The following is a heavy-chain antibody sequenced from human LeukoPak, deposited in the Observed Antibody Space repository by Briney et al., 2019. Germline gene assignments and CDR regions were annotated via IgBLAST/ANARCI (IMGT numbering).Heavy chain of an antibody. J-gene: IGHJ4*02. D-gene: IGHD6-6*01. Sequence: EASVKVSFKASGYTFTSYGISWVRQAPGQGLEWMGWINPNSGGTNYAQKFQGRVTMTRDTSISTAYMELSRLRSDDTAVYYCARVPYSSSSYYFDYWGQGTLVTVSS. CDR2: INPNSGGT. CDR1: GYTFTSYG. CDR3: ARVPYSSSSYYFDY. V-gene: IGHV1-2*02.